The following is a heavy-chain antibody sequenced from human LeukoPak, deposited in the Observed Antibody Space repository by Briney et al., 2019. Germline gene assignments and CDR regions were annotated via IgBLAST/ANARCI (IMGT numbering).Heavy chain of an antibody. D-gene: IGHD3-3*01. V-gene: IGHV3-23*01. Sequence: GGSLRLSCAASGFTFSSYAMSWVRQAPGKGLEWVSAISGSGVSTYYADSVKGRFTISRDNSKNTLYLQMNSLRAEDTAVYYCAKWGDFWSGYYPMPYYGMDVWGQGTTVTVSS. CDR3: AKWGDFWSGYYPMPYYGMDV. CDR1: GFTFSSYA. J-gene: IGHJ6*02. CDR2: ISGSGVST.